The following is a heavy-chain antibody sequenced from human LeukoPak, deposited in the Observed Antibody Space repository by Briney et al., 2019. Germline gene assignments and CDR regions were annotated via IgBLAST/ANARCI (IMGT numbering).Heavy chain of an antibody. CDR1: GYTFTGYY. Sequence: ASVKVSCKASGYTFTGYYMHWVRQAPGQGLEWMGWINPNSGSTNYAQKFQGRVTMTRDTPISTAYMELSRLRSDDTAVYYCAREAVIAVAVNWFDPWGQGTLVTVSS. CDR3: AREAVIAVAVNWFDP. D-gene: IGHD6-19*01. CDR2: INPNSGST. V-gene: IGHV1-2*02. J-gene: IGHJ5*02.